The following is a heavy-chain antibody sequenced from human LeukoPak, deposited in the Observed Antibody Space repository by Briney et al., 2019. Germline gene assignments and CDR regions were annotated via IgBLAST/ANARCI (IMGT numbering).Heavy chain of an antibody. CDR1: GFTFSNYW. J-gene: IGHJ4*02. V-gene: IGHV3-7*05. CDR2: INQDGSEK. Sequence: GGSLRLSCAASGFTFSNYWMNWVRQAPGKGLEWVANINQDGSEKYYVDSVKGRFTISRDNAKNSLYLQMNSLRAEDTAVYYCARGPLRTDVYWGQGTLVTVYS. CDR3: ARGPLRTDVY. D-gene: IGHD2-8*01.